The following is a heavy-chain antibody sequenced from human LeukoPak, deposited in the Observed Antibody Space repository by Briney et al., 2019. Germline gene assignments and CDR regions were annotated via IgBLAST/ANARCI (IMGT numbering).Heavy chain of an antibody. V-gene: IGHV4-30-4*07. Sequence: SETLSLTCAVSGDCISSGGYSWSWIRQPPGKGLEWIAYIHDSGSTYNNPSLKSRLSISIDTSKNQFSLKLNSVTAADTALYYCARVVAAAGNNWFDPWGQGTLVTVSS. CDR3: ARVVAAAGNNWFDP. J-gene: IGHJ5*02. CDR1: GDCISSGGYS. CDR2: IHDSGST. D-gene: IGHD6-13*01.